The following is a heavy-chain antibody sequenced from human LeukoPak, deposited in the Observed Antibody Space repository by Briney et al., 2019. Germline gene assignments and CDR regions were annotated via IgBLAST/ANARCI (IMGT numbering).Heavy chain of an antibody. Sequence: ASVKVSCKASGYTFTSYGISWVRQAPGQGLEWMGWISAYNGNTNYAQNLQGRVTMTTDTSTSTANIELRSLRSDDTAVYYCASAAVGATPYFDYWGQGTLVTVSS. D-gene: IGHD1-26*01. V-gene: IGHV1-18*01. J-gene: IGHJ4*02. CDR2: ISAYNGNT. CDR3: ASAAVGATPYFDY. CDR1: GYTFTSYG.